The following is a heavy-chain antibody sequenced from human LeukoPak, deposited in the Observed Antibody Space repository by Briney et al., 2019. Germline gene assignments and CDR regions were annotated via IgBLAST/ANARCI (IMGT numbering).Heavy chain of an antibody. CDR2: ISAYNGNT. J-gene: IGHJ6*03. CDR3: ARGGGFDFWSGYPTDYYYYMDV. V-gene: IGHV1-18*01. D-gene: IGHD3-3*01. Sequence: ASVKVSCKPSGGTFSSYAINWVRQAPGQGLEWMGWISAYNGNTNYAQKLQGRVTMTTDTSTSTAYMELRSLRSDDTAVYYCARGGGFDFWSGYPTDYYYYMDVWGKGTTVTVSS. CDR1: GGTFSSYA.